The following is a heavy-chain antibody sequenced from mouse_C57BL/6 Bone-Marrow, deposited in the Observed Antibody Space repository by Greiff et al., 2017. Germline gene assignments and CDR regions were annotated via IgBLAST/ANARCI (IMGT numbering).Heavy chain of an antibody. V-gene: IGHV5-9-1*02. CDR1: GFTFSSYA. Sequence: SGEGLAKPGGSLKLSCAASGFTFSSYAMSWVRQTPEKRLEWVAYISSGGNYICYADTVKGRFNISTVTARNTLYLQMSSLESEDTAMYYCTRDSRYFDVWGTGTTVTVSS. CDR3: TRDSRYFDV. J-gene: IGHJ1*03. CDR2: ISSGGNYI.